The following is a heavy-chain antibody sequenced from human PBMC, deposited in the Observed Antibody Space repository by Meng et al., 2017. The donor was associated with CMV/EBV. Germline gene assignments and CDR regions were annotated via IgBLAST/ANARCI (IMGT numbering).Heavy chain of an antibody. V-gene: IGHV3-9*01. CDR1: GFTFDDYA. J-gene: IGHJ3*02. CDR2: ISWNSGSI. Sequence: SLKISCAASGFTFDDYAMHWVRQAPGKGLERDSGISWNSGSIGYADSVRGRFTISRDNAKNSLYLQMNSLRAEDTALYYCAFIVVVPAANAFDIWGQGTMVTVSS. CDR3: AFIVVVPAANAFDI. D-gene: IGHD2-2*01.